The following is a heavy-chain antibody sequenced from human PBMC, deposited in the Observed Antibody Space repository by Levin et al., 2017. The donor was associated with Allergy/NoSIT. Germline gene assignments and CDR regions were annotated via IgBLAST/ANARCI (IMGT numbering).Heavy chain of an antibody. CDR2: IYYSGST. D-gene: IGHD1-26*01. CDR3: ARHIVGALPPGY. CDR1: GGSISSSSYY. Sequence: PSETLSLTCTVSGGSISSSSYYWGWIRQPPGKGLEWIGSIYYSGSTYYNPSLKSRVTISVDTSKNQFSLKLSSVTAADTAVYYCARHIVGALPPGYWGQGTLVTVSS. V-gene: IGHV4-39*01. J-gene: IGHJ4*02.